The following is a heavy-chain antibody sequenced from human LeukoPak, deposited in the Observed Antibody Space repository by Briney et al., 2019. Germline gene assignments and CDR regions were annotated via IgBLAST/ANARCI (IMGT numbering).Heavy chain of an antibody. CDR3: ARHAQSPYSGSFDY. CDR2: IYYNGVT. J-gene: IGHJ4*02. CDR1: SVSISGHY. V-gene: IGHV4-59*08. D-gene: IGHD1-26*01. Sequence: EPSETLSLTCTVSSVSISGHYWSWVRQSPGMGLEWIAYIYYNGVTKFNPSLKSRVTISVDTPKNQFSLKLTSVTAADTAVYYCARHAQSPYSGSFDYWGQGTLVTVSS.